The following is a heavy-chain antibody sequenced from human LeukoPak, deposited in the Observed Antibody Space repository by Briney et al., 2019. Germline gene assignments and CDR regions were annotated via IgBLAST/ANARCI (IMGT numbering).Heavy chain of an antibody. CDR3: ARGGKRAVAGTRSPQYFQH. J-gene: IGHJ1*01. V-gene: IGHV3-30*02. Sequence: PGGSLRLSCAASGFTFSSYAMSWVRQAPGKGLEWVAFIRYDGSNKYYADSVKGRFTISRDNSKNTLYVQMSSLRAEDTAMYYCARGGKRAVAGTRSPQYFQHWGQGTLVTVSS. CDR1: GFTFSSYA. D-gene: IGHD6-19*01. CDR2: IRYDGSNK.